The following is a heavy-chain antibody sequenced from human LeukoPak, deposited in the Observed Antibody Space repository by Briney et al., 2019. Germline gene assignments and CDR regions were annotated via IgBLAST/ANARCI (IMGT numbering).Heavy chain of an antibody. CDR2: HRDGTT. CDR1: GFIVSANC. CDR3: AHSYDFDSSGYHRPPAF. J-gene: IGHJ4*02. Sequence: GGSLRLSCAASGFIVSANCGGHTYHRDGTTYYADSMKGRFTISGDKSANTVYLQMNRLRVDDTAVYYCAHSYDFDSSGYHRPPAFWGQGTLVTVSS. D-gene: IGHD3-22*01. V-gene: IGHV3-53*05.